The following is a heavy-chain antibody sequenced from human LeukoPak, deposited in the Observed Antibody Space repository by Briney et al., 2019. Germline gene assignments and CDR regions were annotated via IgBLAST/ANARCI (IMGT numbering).Heavy chain of an antibody. D-gene: IGHD6-19*01. Sequence: GESLKISCKGSGYSFANYWIGWVRQMPGKGLEWVGIVYPGDSDMRYSPSFQGQVTISADKSISTAYLQWSSLKASDTAMYYCATLAVAGIYFDYWGQGTLVTVSS. CDR1: GYSFANYW. CDR3: ATLAVAGIYFDY. V-gene: IGHV5-51*01. CDR2: VYPGDSDM. J-gene: IGHJ4*02.